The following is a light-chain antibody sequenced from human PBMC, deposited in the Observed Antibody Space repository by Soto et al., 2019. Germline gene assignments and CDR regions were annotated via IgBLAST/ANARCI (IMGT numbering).Light chain of an antibody. CDR2: GAS. Sequence: EIVMTQSPATLSVSPGERATLSCRASQSVSSNLAWYQQKPGQAPRLLIYGASTRVTGIPARFSGSGSGTEFTLTISSLQYEDFAVYYCQQYNNWPPWTFGQGTKVEIK. J-gene: IGKJ1*01. CDR1: QSVSSN. CDR3: QQYNNWPPWT. V-gene: IGKV3-15*01.